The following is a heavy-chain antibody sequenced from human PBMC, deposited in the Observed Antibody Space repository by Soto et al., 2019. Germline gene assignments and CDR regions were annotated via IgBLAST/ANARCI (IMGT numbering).Heavy chain of an antibody. J-gene: IGHJ6*02. Sequence: PGGSLRLSCAASGGTFSSYAISWVRQAPGQGLEWMGGIIPIFGTANYAQKFQGRVTITADESTSTAYMELSSLRSEDTAVYYCATSLGIAVAGNYYYYGMDVWGQGTTVTVSS. V-gene: IGHV1-69*01. D-gene: IGHD6-19*01. CDR3: ATSLGIAVAGNYYYYGMDV. CDR1: GGTFSSYA. CDR2: IIPIFGTA.